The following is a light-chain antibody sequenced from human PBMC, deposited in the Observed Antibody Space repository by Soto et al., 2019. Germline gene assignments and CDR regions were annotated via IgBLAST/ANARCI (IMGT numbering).Light chain of an antibody. CDR3: QQYNNWSYT. J-gene: IGKJ2*01. Sequence: EIVMTQSPATLSVSPGERATLSCRASQSVSSNLAWYQQKPGQAPRLLIYGASTRATGIPARFSGSRSGTEFTLTISSLQSEDFAVYYCQQYNNWSYTFGQGTKVEIK. CDR2: GAS. V-gene: IGKV3-15*01. CDR1: QSVSSN.